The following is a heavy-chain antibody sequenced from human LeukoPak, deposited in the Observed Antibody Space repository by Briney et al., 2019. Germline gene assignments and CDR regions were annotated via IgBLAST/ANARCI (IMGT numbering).Heavy chain of an antibody. CDR1: GYTFTNYY. CDR3: AREGSGGYLDY. D-gene: IGHD2-8*02. CDR2: INPTGTST. J-gene: IGHJ4*02. V-gene: IGHV1-46*01. Sequence: ASVKVSCKASGYTFTNYYMHWVRQAPGQGLEWMGLINPTGTSTNYAQKFRGRVTMARDTSTTTVYMELSSLRSEDTAVYYCAREGSGGYLDYWGQGTLVTVSS.